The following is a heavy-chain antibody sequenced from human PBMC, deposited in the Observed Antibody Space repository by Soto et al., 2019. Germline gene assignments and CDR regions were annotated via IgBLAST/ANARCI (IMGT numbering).Heavy chain of an antibody. CDR1: GYTFTSYG. V-gene: IGHV1-18*01. Sequence: ASVKVSCKASGYTFTSYGISWVRQAPGQGLEWMGWISAYNGNTNYAQKLQGRVTMTTDTSTSTAYMELRNLRSDDTAVYYCARGPYTIFGVAPPTGFDYWGQGTLVTVSS. J-gene: IGHJ4*02. CDR2: ISAYNGNT. CDR3: ARGPYTIFGVAPPTGFDY. D-gene: IGHD3-3*01.